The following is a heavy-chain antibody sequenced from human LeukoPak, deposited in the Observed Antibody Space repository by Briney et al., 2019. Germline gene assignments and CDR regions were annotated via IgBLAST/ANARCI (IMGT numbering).Heavy chain of an antibody. Sequence: GGSLRLSCAASGFTFSTYSMNWVRQAPGKGLEWVSYISSSSSTIYYADSVKGRFTISRDNAKQSLYLQMNSLRGEDTAVYYCAREDYTSSWYGNWFDPWGQGTLVTVSS. J-gene: IGHJ5*02. CDR2: ISSSSSTI. V-gene: IGHV3-48*01. D-gene: IGHD6-13*01. CDR1: GFTFSTYS. CDR3: AREDYTSSWYGNWFDP.